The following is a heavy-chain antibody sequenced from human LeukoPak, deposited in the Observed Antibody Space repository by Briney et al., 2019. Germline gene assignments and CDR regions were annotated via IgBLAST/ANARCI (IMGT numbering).Heavy chain of an antibody. CDR3: TGNYYGSGSYADFDY. CDR1: GFIVNTNY. CDR2: IYADGNT. J-gene: IGHJ4*02. D-gene: IGHD3-10*01. Sequence: GSLRLSCAASGFIVNTNYMTWVRQAPGRGLEWVSFIYADGNTYYADSVKGRFTISRDISKNAVYLQMNSLRAEDTAVYYCTGNYYGSGSYADFDYWGQGTLVTVSS. V-gene: IGHV3-53*01.